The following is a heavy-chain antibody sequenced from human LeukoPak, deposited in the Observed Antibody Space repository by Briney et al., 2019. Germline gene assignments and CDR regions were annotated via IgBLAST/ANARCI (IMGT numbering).Heavy chain of an antibody. D-gene: IGHD2-15*01. Sequence: SETLSLTCAVYGGSFSGYCWSWIRQPPGKGLEWIGEINHSGSTNYNPPLKSRAPISVDTSKNQFSLKLSSVTAADTAVYYCAGSRPRENFAFDIWGQGTMVTVSS. CDR1: GGSFSGYC. J-gene: IGHJ3*02. V-gene: IGHV4-34*01. CDR2: INHSGST. CDR3: AGSRPRENFAFDI.